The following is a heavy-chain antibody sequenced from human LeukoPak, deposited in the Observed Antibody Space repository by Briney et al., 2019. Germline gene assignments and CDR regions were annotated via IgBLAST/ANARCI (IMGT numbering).Heavy chain of an antibody. CDR3: ARHGGWTGYRHWYFDL. Sequence: SETLSLTCAVYGGSFSGYYWSWIRQPPGKGLEWIGEINHSGSTNYNPSLKSRVTISVDTSKNQFSLKLSSVTAADTAVYYCARHGGWTGYRHWYFDLWGRGTLVTVSS. V-gene: IGHV4-34*01. CDR2: INHSGST. J-gene: IGHJ2*01. CDR1: GGSFSGYY. D-gene: IGHD3/OR15-3a*01.